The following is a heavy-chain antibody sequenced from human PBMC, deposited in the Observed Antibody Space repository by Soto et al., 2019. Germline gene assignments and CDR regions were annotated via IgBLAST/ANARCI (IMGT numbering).Heavy chain of an antibody. J-gene: IGHJ6*02. CDR2: IYHSGSI. V-gene: IGHV4-30-4*01. CDR3: AAVAPRKLTFPFYGVDV. D-gene: IGHD3-16*01. Sequence: SETLSLTCPVSGGSINSADYYWSWIRQPPGKGLEWIGYIYHSGSIYYNPSLRSRLTISVDTSKNQFSLKLSSVTAADTAVYYCAAVAPRKLTFPFYGVDVWGQGTTVTLSS. CDR1: GGSINSADYY.